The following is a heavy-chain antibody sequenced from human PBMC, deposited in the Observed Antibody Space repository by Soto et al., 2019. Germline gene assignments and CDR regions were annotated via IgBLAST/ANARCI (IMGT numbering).Heavy chain of an antibody. CDR2: IYCDDDK. Sequence: QITLTESGPTLVKPTQTLTLTGTVSGFSLSTSGVGVGWIRQPPGKALEWLALIYCDDDKRYSPSLKSRLTITKHTSTHPVVLTMTNMDPVDTATYYCAHPFNGNYYYFDYWGQGTLVTVSS. CDR3: AHPFNGNYYYFDY. J-gene: IGHJ4*02. V-gene: IGHV2-5*02. CDR1: GFSLSTSGVG. D-gene: IGHD1-26*01.